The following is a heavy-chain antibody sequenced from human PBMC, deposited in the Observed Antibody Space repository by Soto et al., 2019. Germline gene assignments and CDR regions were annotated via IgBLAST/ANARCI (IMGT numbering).Heavy chain of an antibody. CDR3: ARRAWDSYYAIDV. Sequence: VQLVESGGGEVQPGRSLRLSCAASGFTYTDFALHWVRQAPGKGLEWVAIISYDGSDKYYADSVKGRFAISRDNPKNTLYLEMNSLRPVDTAVYFCARRAWDSYYAIDVWGQGTTVTVFS. V-gene: IGHV3-30*09. D-gene: IGHD3-22*01. CDR2: ISYDGSDK. J-gene: IGHJ6*02. CDR1: GFTYTDFA.